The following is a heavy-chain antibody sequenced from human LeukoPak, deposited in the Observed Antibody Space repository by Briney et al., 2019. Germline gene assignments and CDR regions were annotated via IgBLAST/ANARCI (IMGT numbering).Heavy chain of an antibody. Sequence: GGSLRLSCVASGFSVRTNYMSWVRQAPGKGLEWVSMIHSGGSTYYADSVEGRFTISRDTSKNTLYLQMNSLTVEDTAVYFCSKDFGPGGVGATPHYWGQGTLVTVSS. CDR1: GFSVRTNY. D-gene: IGHD1-26*01. J-gene: IGHJ4*02. CDR2: IHSGGST. V-gene: IGHV3-53*05. CDR3: SKDFGPGGVGATPHY.